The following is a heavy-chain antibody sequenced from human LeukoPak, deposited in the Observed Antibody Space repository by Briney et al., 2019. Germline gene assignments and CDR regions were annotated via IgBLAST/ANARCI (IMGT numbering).Heavy chain of an antibody. CDR3: ASIIRYYYDSSGFPSG. V-gene: IGHV3-21*01. Sequence: GGSLRLSCAASGFTFSSYSMNWVRQAPGKGLEWVSSISSSSSYIYYADSVKGRFTISRDNAKNSLYLQMSSLRAEDTAVYYCASIIRYYYDSSGFPSGWGQGTLATVSS. CDR2: ISSSSSYI. CDR1: GFTFSSYS. D-gene: IGHD3-22*01. J-gene: IGHJ4*02.